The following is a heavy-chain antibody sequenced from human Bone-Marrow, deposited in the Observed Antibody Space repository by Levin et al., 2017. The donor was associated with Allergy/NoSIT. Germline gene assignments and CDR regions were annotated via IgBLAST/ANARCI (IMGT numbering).Heavy chain of an antibody. CDR2: IIPLFDSP. Sequence: ASVKVSCKASGGTLTSYAFNWMRQAPGHGLEWIGGIIPLFDSPNYVPKLQGRITISADASTKTVYLEVNSLTYEDTAVYSCATPGMDVWGQGTKVTVSS. CDR3: ATPGMDV. CDR1: GGTLTSYA. V-gene: IGHV1-69*13. J-gene: IGHJ6*02.